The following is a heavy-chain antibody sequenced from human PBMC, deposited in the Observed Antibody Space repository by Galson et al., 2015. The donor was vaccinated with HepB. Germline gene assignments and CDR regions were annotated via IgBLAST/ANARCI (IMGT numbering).Heavy chain of an antibody. CDR1: GFTVRSRY. CDR2: FCSGGRT. CDR3: ARGAWWFDP. Sequence: SLRLSCAASGFTVRSRYMRWVRQAPGKGLEWASVFCSGGRTYYADSVKGRFTISRDNSKNTLYLQMNSLRVEDTAVYYCARGAWWFDPWGQGTLVTVSS. V-gene: IGHV3-53*01. J-gene: IGHJ5*02.